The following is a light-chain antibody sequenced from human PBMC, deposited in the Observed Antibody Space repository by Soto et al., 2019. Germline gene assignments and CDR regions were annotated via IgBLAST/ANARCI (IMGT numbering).Light chain of an antibody. J-gene: IGLJ1*01. V-gene: IGLV2-14*01. CDR1: SRDVGGYNY. Sequence: QSVLTQPASVSGSPGQSITISCTGTSRDVGGYNYVSWYQQHPGKAPKLMIYDVSNRPSGVSNRFSGSKSGNTASLTISGLQAEDEADYYCSSYTSSSTPNVFGTGTKLTVL. CDR2: DVS. CDR3: SSYTSSSTPNV.